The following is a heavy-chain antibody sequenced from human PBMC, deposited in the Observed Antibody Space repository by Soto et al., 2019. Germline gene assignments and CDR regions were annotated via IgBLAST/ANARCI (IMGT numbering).Heavy chain of an antibody. CDR2: ISTDKGKT. J-gene: IGHJ4*02. CDR1: GYTFTSYG. V-gene: IGHV1-18*01. Sequence: QVQLVQSGPEVKKPGASVKVSCKTSGYTFTSYGISWVRQAPGQGLEWMGWISTDKGKTNYAQKFQGRVTMTTATSTSTAYMALRSLRSDDTAVYYCATRSPAFDYWGQGTLVTVSS. CDR3: ATRSPAFDY.